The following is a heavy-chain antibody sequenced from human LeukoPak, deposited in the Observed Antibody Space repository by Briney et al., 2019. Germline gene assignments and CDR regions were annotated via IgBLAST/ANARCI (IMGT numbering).Heavy chain of an antibody. Sequence: ASVKVSCKASGYTFTSYGISWVRQDPGQGLEWMGWISAYNGNTNYAQKLQGRVTMTTDTSTSTAYMELRSLRSDDTAVYYCARDPNYDILTGYYNWFDPWGQGTLVTVSS. CDR3: ARDPNYDILTGYYNWFDP. J-gene: IGHJ5*02. D-gene: IGHD3-9*01. CDR2: ISAYNGNT. V-gene: IGHV1-18*01. CDR1: GYTFTSYG.